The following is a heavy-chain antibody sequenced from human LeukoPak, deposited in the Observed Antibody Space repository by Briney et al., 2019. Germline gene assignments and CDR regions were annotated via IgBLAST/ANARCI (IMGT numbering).Heavy chain of an antibody. Sequence: GGSLRLSCAASGFTFSSYWMHWVRQAPGKGLEWVAVISYDGSNKYYADSVKGRFTISRDNSKNTLYLQMNSLRAEDTAVYYCARSPTYGDAYFQHWGQGTLVTVSS. D-gene: IGHD4-17*01. J-gene: IGHJ1*01. CDR1: GFTFSSYW. V-gene: IGHV3-30-3*01. CDR2: ISYDGSNK. CDR3: ARSPTYGDAYFQH.